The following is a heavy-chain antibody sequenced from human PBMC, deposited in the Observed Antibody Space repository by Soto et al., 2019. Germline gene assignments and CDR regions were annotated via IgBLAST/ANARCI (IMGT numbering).Heavy chain of an antibody. V-gene: IGHV3-15*01. J-gene: IGHJ6*02. CDR2: IKSKTDGGTT. Sequence: GGSLRLSCAASGFTFSNAWMSWVRQAPGKGLEWVGRIKSKTDGGTTDYAAPVKGRFTISRADSKNTLYLQMNSLKTEDTAVYYCTTDHYAGWFRTKAYYYYGMDVWGQGTTVTVSS. D-gene: IGHD2-15*01. CDR1: GFTFSNAW. CDR3: TTDHYAGWFRTKAYYYYGMDV.